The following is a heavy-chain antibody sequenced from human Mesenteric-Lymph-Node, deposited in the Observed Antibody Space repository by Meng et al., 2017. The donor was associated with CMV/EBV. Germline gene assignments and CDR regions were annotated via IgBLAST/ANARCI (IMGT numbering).Heavy chain of an antibody. Sequence: SGGSISSSSYYWGWVRQPPGKGLEWIASIYYSGFTYYNPSLKSRVNISADTSKNQFSLRVNSVTAADTAVYYCVATILTGYYYLDSWGQGTLVTVSS. CDR3: VATILTGYYYLDS. V-gene: IGHV4-39*01. D-gene: IGHD3-9*01. CDR2: IYYSGFT. CDR1: GGSISSSSYY. J-gene: IGHJ4*02.